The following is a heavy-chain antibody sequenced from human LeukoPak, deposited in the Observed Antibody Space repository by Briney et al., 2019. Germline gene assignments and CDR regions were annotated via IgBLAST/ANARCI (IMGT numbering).Heavy chain of an antibody. CDR1: GFAFSSYS. CDR2: ISSSSSYI. D-gene: IGHD4-11*01. V-gene: IGHV3-21*04. Sequence: GGSLRLSCAASGFAFSSYSMNWVRQAPGKGLEWVSSISSSSSYIYYADSVKGRFTVSRDNSKNTLYLQMNSLRAEDTAVYYCAKDDSATATTRRAFDIWGQGTMVTVSS. J-gene: IGHJ3*02. CDR3: AKDDSATATTRRAFDI.